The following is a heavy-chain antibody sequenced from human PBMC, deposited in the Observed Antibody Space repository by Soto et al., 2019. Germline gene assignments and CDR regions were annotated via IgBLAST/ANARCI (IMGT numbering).Heavy chain of an antibody. CDR1: GFTFSSYS. Sequence: GGSLRLSCAASGFTFSSYSMNWVRQAPGKGLEWVSSISSSSSYIYYADSVEGRFTISRDNAKNSLYLQMNSLRAEDTAVYYCARDDRLYYGMDVWGQGTTVTVSS. CDR2: ISSSSSYI. J-gene: IGHJ6*02. CDR3: ARDDRLYYGMDV. V-gene: IGHV3-21*01.